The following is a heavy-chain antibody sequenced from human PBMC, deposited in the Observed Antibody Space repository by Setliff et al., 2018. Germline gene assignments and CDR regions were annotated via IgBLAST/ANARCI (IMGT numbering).Heavy chain of an antibody. V-gene: IGHV4-31*03. CDR3: ARTHDSSAPLIGWFDP. Sequence: PSETLSLTCTVSGGSISSGGYYWSWIRQHPGKGLEWIGYIYYSGSTYYNPSLKSRVTISVDTSKNQFSLKLSSVTAADTAVYYCARTHDSSAPLIGWFDPWGQGTLVTVSS. CDR2: IYYSGST. CDR1: GGSISSGGYY. D-gene: IGHD3-22*01. J-gene: IGHJ5*02.